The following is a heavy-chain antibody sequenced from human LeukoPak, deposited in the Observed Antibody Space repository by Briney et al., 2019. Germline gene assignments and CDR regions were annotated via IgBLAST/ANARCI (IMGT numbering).Heavy chain of an antibody. J-gene: IGHJ2*01. CDR3: AKDEADHCWYFDL. CDR2: IGGSDDRT. Sequence: PGGSLRLSCEASGFTFSNYAMSWVRQAPGKGLEWVSGIGGSDDRTYYADSVKGRLTISRDNSKNTLFLQINSLRAEDTAIYYCAKDEADHCWYFDLWGRGTLVTVSS. V-gene: IGHV3-23*01. D-gene: IGHD1-14*01. CDR1: GFTFSNYA.